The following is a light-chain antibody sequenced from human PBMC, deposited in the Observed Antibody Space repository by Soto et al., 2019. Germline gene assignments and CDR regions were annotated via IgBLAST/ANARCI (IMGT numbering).Light chain of an antibody. V-gene: IGKV1-39*01. CDR1: QHISTY. CDR3: QQSSTIPRT. Sequence: DIQMTQSPSSLSASVGARVTISCRSSQHISTYLNWYQHKPGKAPKLLVYAASTLQSGVPSRFSGSGSGTDFRLTISSLQPEDFATYYCQQSSTIPRTFGQGTKVDLK. J-gene: IGKJ1*01. CDR2: AAS.